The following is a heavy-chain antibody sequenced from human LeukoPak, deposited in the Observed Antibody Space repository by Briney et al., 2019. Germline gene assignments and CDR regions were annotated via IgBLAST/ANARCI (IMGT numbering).Heavy chain of an antibody. Sequence: GGSLRVSCAASEFTFSNAWMNWVRQAPGKGLEWVAFIRYDGSNKYYADSVKGRFTISRDNSKNTLYLQMNSLRAEDTAVYYCAKDRVGGSYYWFDYWGQGTLVTVSS. CDR1: EFTFSNAW. D-gene: IGHD1-26*01. J-gene: IGHJ4*02. CDR3: AKDRVGGSYYWFDY. CDR2: IRYDGSNK. V-gene: IGHV3-30*02.